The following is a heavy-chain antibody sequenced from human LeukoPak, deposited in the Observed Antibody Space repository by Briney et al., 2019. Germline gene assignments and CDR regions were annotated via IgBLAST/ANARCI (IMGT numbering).Heavy chain of an antibody. CDR1: GLTLSSYA. V-gene: IGHV3-48*03. J-gene: IGHJ4*02. Sequence: GGSLRLSCAASGLTLSSYAMSWVRQAPGKGLEWVSYISSRASTKYYADSVKGRFTISRDNAKNSLDLQMNSLRAEDTAVYYCARIAVAGLLDCWGQGTLVTVSS. CDR3: ARIAVAGLLDC. D-gene: IGHD6-19*01. CDR2: ISSRASTK.